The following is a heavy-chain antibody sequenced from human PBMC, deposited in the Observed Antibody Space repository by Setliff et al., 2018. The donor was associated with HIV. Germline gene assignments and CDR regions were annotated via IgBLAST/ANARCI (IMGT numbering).Heavy chain of an antibody. D-gene: IGHD3-10*01. CDR3: AREPAVEVAPLGGDAFDI. CDR2: INPSGGST. V-gene: IGHV1-46*01. CDR1: GYTFTSYY. Sequence: ASVKVSCKASGYTFTSYYMHWVRQAPGQGLEWMGIINPSGGSTSYAQKFQGRVTMTRDTSTSTVYMELSSLRSEDTAVYYCAREPAVEVAPLGGDAFDIWGQGTMVTVSS. J-gene: IGHJ3*02.